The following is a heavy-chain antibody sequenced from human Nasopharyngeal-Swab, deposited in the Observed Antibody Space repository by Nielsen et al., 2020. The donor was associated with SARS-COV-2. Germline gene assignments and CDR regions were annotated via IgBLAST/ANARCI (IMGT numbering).Heavy chain of an antibody. V-gene: IGHV3-74*01. CDR1: GFTFSSYW. CDR2: INSDGSST. Sequence: GASLKISCAASGFTFSSYWMHWVRQAPGKGLVWVSRINSDGSSTSYADSVKGRFTISRDNAKNTLYLQMNSLRAEDTAVYYCASIRGYFDYWGQGTLVTVSS. CDR3: ASIRGYFDY. J-gene: IGHJ4*02. D-gene: IGHD3-22*01.